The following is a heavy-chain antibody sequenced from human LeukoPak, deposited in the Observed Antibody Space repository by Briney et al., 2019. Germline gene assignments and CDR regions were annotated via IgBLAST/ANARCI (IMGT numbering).Heavy chain of an antibody. CDR1: GVSVPINGAS. CDR2: TDYRSQQWHS. Sequence: SQTLSLTSALSGVSVPINGASWDSIRQSPSRGLEWLGRTDYRSQQWHSDYAPSMKGRVTLTPDTSKNQFSLTLNSVISEDTTVYYCGRETDFGVVTNWGQGTLVTVSS. J-gene: IGHJ4*02. V-gene: IGHV6-1*01. D-gene: IGHD3-3*01. CDR3: GRETDFGVVTN.